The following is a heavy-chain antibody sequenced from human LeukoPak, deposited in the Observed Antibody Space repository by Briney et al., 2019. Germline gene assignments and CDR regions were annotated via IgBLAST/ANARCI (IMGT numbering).Heavy chain of an antibody. Sequence: GGSLRLSCPASALFFSSYEMNCVRQPAGKWLEWVSYTSTSGSPIYHADSMKGRFTTSRDNAKNSLYLQMNSLRAEDTAVYYCARDPDGTGPSDYFDYWGRGTLVTASS. CDR3: ARDPDGTGPSDYFDY. CDR1: ALFFSSYE. CDR2: TSTSGSPI. J-gene: IGHJ4*02. D-gene: IGHD1-1*01. V-gene: IGHV3-48*03.